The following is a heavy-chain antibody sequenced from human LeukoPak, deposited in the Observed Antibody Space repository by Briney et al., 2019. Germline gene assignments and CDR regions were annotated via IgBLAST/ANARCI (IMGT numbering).Heavy chain of an antibody. J-gene: IGHJ6*03. D-gene: IGHD1-26*01. CDR3: AKGSGSYPRHYYYYYMDV. Sequence: PGGSLRLSCAASGFTFSSYGMHWVRQAPGKGLEWVAFIRYDGSNKYYADSVKGRFTISRDNSKNTLYLQMNSLRAEDTAVYYCAKGSGSYPRHYYYYYMDVWGKGTTVTISS. CDR2: IRYDGSNK. CDR1: GFTFSSYG. V-gene: IGHV3-30*02.